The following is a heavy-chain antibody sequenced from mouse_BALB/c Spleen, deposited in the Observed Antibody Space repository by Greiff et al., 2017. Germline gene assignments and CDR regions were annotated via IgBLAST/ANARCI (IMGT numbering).Heavy chain of an antibody. V-gene: IGHV1-54*03. CDR2: INPGSGGT. D-gene: IGHD2-1*01. CDR1: GYAFTNYL. CDR3: ARFYYGNYSWFAY. Sequence: QVHVKQSGAELVRPGTSVKVSCKASGYAFTNYLIEWVKQRPGQGLEWIGVINPGSGGTNYNEKFKGKATLTADKSSSTAYMQLSSLTSDDSAVYFCARFYYGNYSWFAYWGQGTLVTVSA. J-gene: IGHJ3*01.